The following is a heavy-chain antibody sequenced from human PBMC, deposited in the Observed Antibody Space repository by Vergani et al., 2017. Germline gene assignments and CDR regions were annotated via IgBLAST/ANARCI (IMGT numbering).Heavy chain of an antibody. D-gene: IGHD5-24*01. CDR3: ARDSPHLDVEMATITGYYFDY. J-gene: IGHJ4*02. V-gene: IGHV1-69*01. Sequence: QVQLVQSGAEVKKPGSSVKVSCKASGGTFSSYAISWVRQAPGQGLEWMGGIIPIFGTANYAQKFQGRVTITADESTSTAYMELSSVTAADTAVYYCARDSPHLDVEMATITGYYFDYWGQGTLVTVSS. CDR1: GGTFSSYA. CDR2: IIPIFGTA.